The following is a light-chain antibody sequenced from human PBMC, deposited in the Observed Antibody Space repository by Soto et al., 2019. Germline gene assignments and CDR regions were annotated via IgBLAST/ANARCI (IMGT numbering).Light chain of an antibody. CDR2: GAS. CDR3: QQYGNSPYT. CDR1: QSVSSSY. J-gene: IGKJ2*01. V-gene: IGKV3-20*01. Sequence: EIVLTQSPGTLSLSPGERATLSCRASQSVSSSYLAWYQQKSGQAPRLLISGASSRATGIPDRFSGSGSGTDFTLTIRGLEPEDFAVYYCQQYGNSPYTFGQGTKLEIK.